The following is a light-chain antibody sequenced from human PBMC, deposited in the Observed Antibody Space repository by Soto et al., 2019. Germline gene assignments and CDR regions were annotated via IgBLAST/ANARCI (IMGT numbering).Light chain of an antibody. CDR3: QHYNSYSEA. CDR1: QDISTS. CDR2: DAS. Sequence: DIQMTQSPSSLSASVGDRVTITCQASQDISTSLNWYQQKPGKAPKLLIYDASSLETGVPSRFSGSGSGTEFTLTISSLQPDDFATYYRQHYNSYSEAFGQGTKVDIK. V-gene: IGKV1-5*01. J-gene: IGKJ1*01.